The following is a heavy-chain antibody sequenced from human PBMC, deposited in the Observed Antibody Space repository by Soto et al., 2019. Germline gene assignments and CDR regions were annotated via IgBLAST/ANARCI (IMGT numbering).Heavy chain of an antibody. CDR3: ASLDDCNGCGCYSVYFDS. D-gene: IGHD2-15*01. CDR1: GGSFSGYY. CDR2: IMHSGST. Sequence: SEALSVTRAPYGGSFSGYYWSWIRQPPGKGLEWIGEIMHSGSTNYNPSRKSRVTISVDTSKNQFSLKLSSVTAADTAVYYCASLDDCNGCGCYSVYFDSWRQGPLVTGSS. V-gene: IGHV4-34*12. J-gene: IGHJ4*02.